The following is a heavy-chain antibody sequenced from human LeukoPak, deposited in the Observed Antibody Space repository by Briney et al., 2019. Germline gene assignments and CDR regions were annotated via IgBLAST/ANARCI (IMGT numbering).Heavy chain of an antibody. CDR1: GFTFSSYS. J-gene: IGHJ4*02. D-gene: IGHD6-19*01. V-gene: IGHV3-21*01. Sequence: PGGSLRLSCAASGFTFSSYSMNWVRQAPGKGLEWVSSISSSSSYIYYADSVKGRFTISRDNAKNSLYLQMNSLRAEDTAVYYCARDPGHSGWYGDYWGQGTLVTVSS. CDR2: ISSSSSYI. CDR3: ARDPGHSGWYGDY.